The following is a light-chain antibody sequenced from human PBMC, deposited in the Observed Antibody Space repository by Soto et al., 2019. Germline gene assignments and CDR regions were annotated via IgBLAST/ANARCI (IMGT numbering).Light chain of an antibody. V-gene: IGKV3-20*01. CDR1: QSLSSSY. CDR2: GAS. CDR3: QHYGNTPPSVT. Sequence: EILMTQSPATLSVSPGESATLSCRASQSLSSSYLVWYQQKPGQAPRLLIYGASSRATGIPDRFSGSGSGTDFTLTISRLEPEDFAVYYCQHYGNTPPSVTFGPGTKVDIK. J-gene: IGKJ3*01.